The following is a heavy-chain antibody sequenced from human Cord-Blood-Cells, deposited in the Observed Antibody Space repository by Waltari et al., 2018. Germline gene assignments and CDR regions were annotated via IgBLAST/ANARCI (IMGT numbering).Heavy chain of an antibody. Sequence: QVQLQESGPGLVKPSETLSLTCAVSGYYISSGYYWGWIRQPPGKGLEWIGSIYHSGSTYYNPSLKSRVTISVDTSKNQFSLKLSSVTAADTAVYYCASQVGARDAFDIWGQGTMVTVSS. J-gene: IGHJ3*02. D-gene: IGHD1-26*01. V-gene: IGHV4-38-2*01. CDR2: IYHSGST. CDR3: ASQVGARDAFDI. CDR1: GYYISSGYY.